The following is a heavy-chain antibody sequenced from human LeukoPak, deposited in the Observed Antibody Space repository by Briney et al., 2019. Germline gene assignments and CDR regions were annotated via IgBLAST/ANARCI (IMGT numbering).Heavy chain of an antibody. V-gene: IGHV3-53*01. Sequence: GGSLRLSCAASGFTVCSNYMSWVRQAPGKGLEWVSVIYSGGSTYYADSVKGRFTISRDTSKNTLYLQMNSLRAEDTAVYYCARHSGPGSYNWFDPWGQGTLVTVSS. J-gene: IGHJ5*02. CDR1: GFTVCSNY. CDR2: IYSGGST. D-gene: IGHD3-10*01. CDR3: ARHSGPGSYNWFDP.